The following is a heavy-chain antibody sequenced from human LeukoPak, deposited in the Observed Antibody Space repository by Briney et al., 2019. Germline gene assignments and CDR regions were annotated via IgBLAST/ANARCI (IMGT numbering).Heavy chain of an antibody. V-gene: IGHV4-39*07. CDR1: GGSIRSSSYY. Sequence: SETLSLTCTVSGGSIRSSSYYWGWIRQPPGKGLEWIGSLYHSGNSYYNPSLKSRATISVDTSKNHFSLKLRSVTAADTAVYYCARAETYSSDWYDPFFDYWGQGTLVTVSS. CDR2: LYHSGNS. D-gene: IGHD6-19*01. CDR3: ARAETYSSDWYDPFFDY. J-gene: IGHJ4*02.